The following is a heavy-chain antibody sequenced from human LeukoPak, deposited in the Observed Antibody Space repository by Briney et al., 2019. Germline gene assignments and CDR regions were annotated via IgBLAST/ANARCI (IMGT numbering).Heavy chain of an antibody. D-gene: IGHD5-12*01. V-gene: IGHV4-31*03. Sequence: SQTLSLTCTVSGGSISSGGYYWSWIRQHPGKGLEWIGYIYYSGSTYYNPSPKSRVTISVDTSKNQFSLKLSSVTAADTAVYYCARGTVRWLQQNDAFDIWGQGTMVTVSS. CDR3: ARGTVRWLQQNDAFDI. J-gene: IGHJ3*02. CDR2: IYYSGST. CDR1: GGSISSGGYY.